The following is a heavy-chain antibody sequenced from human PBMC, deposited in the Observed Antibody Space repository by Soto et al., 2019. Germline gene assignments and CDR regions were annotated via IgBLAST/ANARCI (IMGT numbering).Heavy chain of an antibody. Sequence: GGSLRLSCAASGFTFKTYGMHWVRQAPGKGLEWVAFILHDGSNKNYADSVKGRFIISRDNSKNTLYLQMDSLRPNDAALYYCAKTLEGVGLCSGGSCYSGFDHWGQGTLVTVSS. J-gene: IGHJ4*02. CDR3: AKTLEGVGLCSGGSCYSGFDH. D-gene: IGHD2-15*01. V-gene: IGHV3-30*18. CDR2: ILHDGSNK. CDR1: GFTFKTYG.